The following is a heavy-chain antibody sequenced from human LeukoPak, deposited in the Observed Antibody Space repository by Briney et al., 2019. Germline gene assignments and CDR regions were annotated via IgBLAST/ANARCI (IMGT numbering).Heavy chain of an antibody. D-gene: IGHD2-15*01. Sequence: SETLSLTCTVSGGSISSYYWSWIRQPPGKGLEWIGYIYYSGSTNYNPSLKSRVTISVDTSKNQFSLKLSSVTAADTAVYYCARDPTLIRAGAFDIWGQGTMVTVSS. CDR2: IYYSGST. V-gene: IGHV4-59*01. J-gene: IGHJ3*02. CDR1: GGSISSYY. CDR3: ARDPTLIRAGAFDI.